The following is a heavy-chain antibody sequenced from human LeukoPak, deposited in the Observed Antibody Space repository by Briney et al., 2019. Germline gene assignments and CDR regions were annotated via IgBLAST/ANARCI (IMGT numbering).Heavy chain of an antibody. Sequence: ASVKVSCKASGYTFTSYDINWERQATGQGLEWMGWMNPNSGNTGYAQKFQGRVAMTRNTSISTAYMELSSLRSEDTAVYYCARDKGGDSNGYHDYWGQGTLVTVSS. CDR1: GYTFTSYD. CDR2: MNPNSGNT. CDR3: ARDKGGDSNGYHDY. V-gene: IGHV1-8*01. D-gene: IGHD3-22*01. J-gene: IGHJ4*02.